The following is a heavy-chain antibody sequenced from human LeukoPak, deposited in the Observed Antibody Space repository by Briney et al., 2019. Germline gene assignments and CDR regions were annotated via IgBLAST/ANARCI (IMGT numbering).Heavy chain of an antibody. V-gene: IGHV3-23*01. CDR3: ARDRGGNPYHDAFDI. D-gene: IGHD2-21*01. J-gene: IGHJ3*02. Sequence: PGGSLRLSCTASGFTFSSYGMSWVRQAPGKGLEWVSGISSSGGGTYYADSVKGRFTISRDTSKTTLYLQMNSLRAEDTAVYYCARDRGGNPYHDAFDIWGQGTMVTVSS. CDR1: GFTFSSYG. CDR2: ISSSGGGT.